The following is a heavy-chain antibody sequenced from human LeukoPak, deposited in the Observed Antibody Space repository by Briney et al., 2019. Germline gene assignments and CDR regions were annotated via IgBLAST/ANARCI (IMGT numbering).Heavy chain of an antibody. CDR3: AKGTLRYSSD. V-gene: IGHV3-48*03. CDR1: GFTFSSYE. CDR2: ISSSGSTI. D-gene: IGHD6-25*01. Sequence: GGSLRLSCAASGFTFSSYEMNWVRQAPGKGLEWVSYISSSGSTIYYADSVKGRFTISRDNAKNSLYLQMNSLRAEDTAVYYCAKGTLRYSSDWGQGTLVTVSS. J-gene: IGHJ4*02.